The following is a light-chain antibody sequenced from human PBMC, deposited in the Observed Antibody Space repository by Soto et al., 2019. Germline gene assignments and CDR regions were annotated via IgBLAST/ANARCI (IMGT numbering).Light chain of an antibody. CDR2: AAS. CDR1: QGISSY. V-gene: IGKV1-9*01. CDR3: RELKSYSIT. J-gene: IGKJ5*01. Sequence: IQLTQYQYSLSASVGDRVTTTCGSSQGISSYLAWYQQKPGKAPKLLIYAASTLQSGVPSRFSGSGSGTDFTLTISSLQPEEFATYYGRELKSYSITCGQGTHWRL.